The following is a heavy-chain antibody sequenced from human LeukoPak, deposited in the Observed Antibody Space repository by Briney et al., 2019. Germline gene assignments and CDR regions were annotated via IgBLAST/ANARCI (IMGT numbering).Heavy chain of an antibody. Sequence: PGGSLRLSCAASGFTFSSYAMSWVRQAPGKGLEWVSAISGSGGSTYYADSVKGRFTISRDNSKNTLYLQMNSLRAEETAVYNCAKDTLVGANGDDYWGQGTLVTVAS. CDR1: GFTFSSYA. CDR3: AKDTLVGANGDDY. J-gene: IGHJ4*02. CDR2: ISGSGGST. V-gene: IGHV3-23*01. D-gene: IGHD1-26*01.